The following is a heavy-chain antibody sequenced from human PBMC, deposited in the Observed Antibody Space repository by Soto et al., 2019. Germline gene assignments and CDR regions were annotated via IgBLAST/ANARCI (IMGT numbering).Heavy chain of an antibody. J-gene: IGHJ4*02. V-gene: IGHV3-30*03. CDR2: ISYDGSNK. Sequence: GGSLRLSCAASGFTFSSYGMHWVRQAPGKGLEWVAVISYDGSNKYYADSVKGRFTISRDNSKNTLYLQMNRLRAEDTAVYYCAHYTTVVTPIDYWGQGTLVTVSS. CDR3: AHYTTVVTPIDY. CDR1: GFTFSSYG. D-gene: IGHD4-17*01.